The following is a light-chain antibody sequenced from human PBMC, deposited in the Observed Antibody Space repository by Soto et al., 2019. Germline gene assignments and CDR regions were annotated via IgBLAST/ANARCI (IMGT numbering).Light chain of an antibody. Sequence: EIVMTQSPATLSVSPGERATLSCRASQSVSSNLAWYHQKPGQAPRLLIYDASNRATGIPARFSGSGSGTDFTLTISSLEPGDFAVYYCQQRSTWPYTFGPGTRV. V-gene: IGKV3-11*01. CDR3: QQRSTWPYT. CDR1: QSVSSN. J-gene: IGKJ3*01. CDR2: DAS.